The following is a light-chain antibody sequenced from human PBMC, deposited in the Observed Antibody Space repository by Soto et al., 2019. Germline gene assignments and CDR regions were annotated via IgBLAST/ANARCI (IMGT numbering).Light chain of an antibody. J-gene: IGKJ3*01. CDR3: QQYNNWPPFT. V-gene: IGKV3-15*01. CDR2: GAS. Sequence: EIVMTQSPATLSVSPGERVTLSCRASQSVSSSLAWYQQKPGQAPRLLIYGASTRATGIPARFSGSVSGTEFTLTISSLHSEDFAVYYCQQYNNWPPFTFGPGTKVDIK. CDR1: QSVSSS.